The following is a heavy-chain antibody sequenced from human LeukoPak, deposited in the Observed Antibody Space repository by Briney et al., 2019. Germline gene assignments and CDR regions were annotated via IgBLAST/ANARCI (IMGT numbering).Heavy chain of an antibody. CDR2: ISYDGSNK. V-gene: IGHV3-30*04. CDR1: GFTFSSYA. Sequence: GGSLRLSCAASGFTFSSYAMHWVRQAPGKGLEWVAVISYDGSNKYYADSVKGRFTISRDNSKNTLYLQMNSLRAEDTAVYYCARHMDWAFDYWGPGILVIVS. J-gene: IGHJ4*02. D-gene: IGHD3/OR15-3a*01. CDR3: ARHMDWAFDY.